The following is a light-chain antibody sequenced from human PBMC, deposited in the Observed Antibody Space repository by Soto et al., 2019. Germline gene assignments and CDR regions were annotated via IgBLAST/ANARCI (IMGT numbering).Light chain of an antibody. CDR3: QQYGSSPKT. J-gene: IGKJ1*01. CDR2: GAS. Sequence: EIVMTQSPATLSVSPGERATLSCRASQSVNTKYLAWYQQKPGQAPRLLIYGASSRATGIPDRFSGSGSGTDFTLTISRLEPEDFAVYYCQQYGSSPKTFGQGTKVDIK. CDR1: QSVNTKY. V-gene: IGKV3-20*01.